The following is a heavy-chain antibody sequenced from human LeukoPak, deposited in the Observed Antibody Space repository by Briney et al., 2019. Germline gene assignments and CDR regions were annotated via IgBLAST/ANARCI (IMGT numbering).Heavy chain of an antibody. CDR2: IKSKTDGGTT. Sequence: GGSLRLSCAASGFTFSNALMSWVRQAPGKGLEWVGRIKSKTDGGTTDYAAPVRGRFTISRDDSKNTLYLQMNSLKTEDTAVYYCTTASDYGDYSFFDYWGQGTLVTVSS. V-gene: IGHV3-15*01. D-gene: IGHD4-17*01. J-gene: IGHJ4*02. CDR3: TTASDYGDYSFFDY. CDR1: GFTFSNAL.